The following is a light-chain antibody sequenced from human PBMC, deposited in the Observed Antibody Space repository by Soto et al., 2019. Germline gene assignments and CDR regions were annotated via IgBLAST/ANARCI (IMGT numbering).Light chain of an antibody. CDR2: GAS. Sequence: EIVMTQSPATLSVSPGERATLSCRASQSVSSNVAWYQQIPGQTPRLLIYGASTRATGIPARFSGSGSGTDFTLTISSLEPEDFAVYYCQQRSNWPPITFGQGTRLEIK. CDR1: QSVSSN. V-gene: IGKV3-11*01. J-gene: IGKJ5*01. CDR3: QQRSNWPPIT.